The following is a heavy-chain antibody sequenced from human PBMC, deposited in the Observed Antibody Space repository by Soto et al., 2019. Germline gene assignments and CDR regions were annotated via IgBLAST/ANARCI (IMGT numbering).Heavy chain of an antibody. V-gene: IGHV3-30-3*01. J-gene: IGHJ6*02. CDR3: ARAAPRNYYYAMDV. Sequence: QVQLGESGGGVVHPGRSLRLSCAAAGSTFSTDAMHWCRQSPGKGLEWVAVISYDGSNNYYADSVKGGFTTYRDTSKNTLYLQMNSLRAEDTAVYYCARAAPRNYYYAMDVWGQGTTVTVSS. CDR2: ISYDGSNN. CDR1: GSTFSTDA.